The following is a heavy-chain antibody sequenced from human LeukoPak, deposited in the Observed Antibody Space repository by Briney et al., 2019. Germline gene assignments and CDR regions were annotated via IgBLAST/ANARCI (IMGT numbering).Heavy chain of an antibody. CDR2: ISYDGSNK. D-gene: IGHD1-26*01. V-gene: IGHV3-30-3*01. CDR3: AREWQLRLFDY. CDR1: GFTFSHYP. Sequence: PGGSLRLSCAASGFTFSHYPMHWVRQAPGKGLEWVAVISYDGSNKNYADSVKGRFTISRDNTLHLQMNSLRVEDTAVYYCAREWQLRLFDYWGQGTLVTVPS. J-gene: IGHJ4*02.